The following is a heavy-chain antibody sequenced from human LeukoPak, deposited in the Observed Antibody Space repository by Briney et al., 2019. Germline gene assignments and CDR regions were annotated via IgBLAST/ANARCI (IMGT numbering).Heavy chain of an antibody. CDR1: GGSISSSSYY. D-gene: IGHD3-22*01. J-gene: IGHJ4*02. CDR2: IYYSGST. CDR3: ARSSYDSSGYYYVFDY. V-gene: IGHV4-39*07. Sequence: SETLSLTCTVSGGSISSSSYYWGWIRQPPGKGLEWIGSIYYSGSTYYNPSLKSRVTISVDTSKNQFSLKLSSVTAADTAVYYCARSSYDSSGYYYVFDYWGQGTLVTVSS.